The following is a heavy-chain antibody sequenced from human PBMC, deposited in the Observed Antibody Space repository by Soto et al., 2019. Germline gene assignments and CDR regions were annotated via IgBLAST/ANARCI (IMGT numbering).Heavy chain of an antibody. Sequence: GGSLRLSCAASGFTFSSYGMHWVRQAPGKGLEWVAVISYDGSNKYYADSVKGRFTISRDNSKNTLYLQMNSLRAEDTAVYYCAKASGYSYGTALDYWGQGTLVTVSS. D-gene: IGHD5-18*01. CDR1: GFTFSSYG. J-gene: IGHJ4*02. CDR3: AKASGYSYGTALDY. CDR2: ISYDGSNK. V-gene: IGHV3-30*18.